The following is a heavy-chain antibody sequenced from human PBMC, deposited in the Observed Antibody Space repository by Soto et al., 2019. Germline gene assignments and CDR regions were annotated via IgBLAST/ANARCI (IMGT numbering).Heavy chain of an antibody. CDR3: ARDLNFRYSSSLSY. V-gene: IGHV1-69*06. CDR2: IIPIFGTA. J-gene: IGHJ4*02. D-gene: IGHD6-13*01. Sequence: ASVKVSCKASGGTFSSYAISWVRQAPGQGLEWMGGIIPIFGTANYAQKFQGRVTITADKSTSTAYMELSSLRSEDTAVYYCARDLNFRYSSSLSYWGQGTLVTVSS. CDR1: GGTFSSYA.